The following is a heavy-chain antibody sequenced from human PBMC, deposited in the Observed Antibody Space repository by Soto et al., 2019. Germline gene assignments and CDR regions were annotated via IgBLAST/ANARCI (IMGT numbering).Heavy chain of an antibody. CDR1: GGFISSYY. V-gene: IGHV4-59*01. Sequence: SETLSLTCTVSGGFISSYYWSWIRQPPGKGLGWIGYIYYSGSTNYNPSLKSRVTISVDTSKNQFSLKLSSVTAADTAVYYCARELGYCRGGSCYFVWFDPWGQGTLVTVSS. CDR2: IYYSGST. CDR3: ARELGYCRGGSCYFVWFDP. D-gene: IGHD2-15*01. J-gene: IGHJ5*02.